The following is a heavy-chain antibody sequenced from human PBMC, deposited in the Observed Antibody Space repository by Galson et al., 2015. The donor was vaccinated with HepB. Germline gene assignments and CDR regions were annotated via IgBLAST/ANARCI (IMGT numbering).Heavy chain of an antibody. CDR1: GFSLSTSGVG. J-gene: IGHJ4*02. CDR2: IYWDDDK. Sequence: PALVKPTQTLTLTCTFSGFSLSTSGVGVGWIRQPPGKALEWLALIYWDDDKRYSPSLKSRLTITKDTSKNQVVLTMTNMDPVDTATYYCAHRVGPGGYYYGSGSLFDYWGQGTLVTVSS. D-gene: IGHD3-10*01. CDR3: AHRVGPGGYYYGSGSLFDY. V-gene: IGHV2-5*02.